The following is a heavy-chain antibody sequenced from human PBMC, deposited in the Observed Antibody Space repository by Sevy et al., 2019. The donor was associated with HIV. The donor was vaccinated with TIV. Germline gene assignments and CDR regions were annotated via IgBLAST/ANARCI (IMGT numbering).Heavy chain of an antibody. V-gene: IGHV4-30-4*01. Sequence: SETLSLTCTVSAGSIRSDIYYWSWIRQPPGMGLEWIGYIFYSGTTYYNPSLKSRVTMSVDTSKSQFSLKLSSVTAADTAVYYCVRYYDSSSYFDSWGQGTLVTVSS. J-gene: IGHJ4*02. CDR1: AGSIRSDIYY. CDR3: VRYYDSSSYFDS. CDR2: IFYSGTT. D-gene: IGHD3-22*01.